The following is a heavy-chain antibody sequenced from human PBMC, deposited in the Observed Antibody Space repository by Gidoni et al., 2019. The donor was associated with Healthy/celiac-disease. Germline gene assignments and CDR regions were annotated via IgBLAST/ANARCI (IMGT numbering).Heavy chain of an antibody. V-gene: IGHV1-69*06. D-gene: IGHD4-17*01. CDR3: ARDGYGGNPEGYYFDY. CDR2: IIPIFGTA. Sequence: QVQLVQSGAEVKKHGSSEKVSCKASGGTFSSYAISWVRQAPGLGLEWMGGIIPIFGTATYAQKFQGRVTITADKSTSTAYMELSSLRSEDTAVYYCARDGYGGNPEGYYFDYWGQGTLVTVSS. CDR1: GGTFSSYA. J-gene: IGHJ4*02.